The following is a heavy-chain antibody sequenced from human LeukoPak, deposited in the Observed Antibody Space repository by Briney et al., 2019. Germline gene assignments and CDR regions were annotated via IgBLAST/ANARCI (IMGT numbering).Heavy chain of an antibody. CDR1: GFSFSDAW. V-gene: IGHV3-11*04. Sequence: GGSLRLSCAASGFSFSDAWMSWVRQAPGKGLEWVSSISSSGSTLSYADSVKGRFTISRDNAKKSLFLQMNSLRAEDTAVYYCAVSFDYWGQGILVTVSS. J-gene: IGHJ4*02. CDR3: AVSFDY. D-gene: IGHD5/OR15-5a*01. CDR2: ISSSGSTL.